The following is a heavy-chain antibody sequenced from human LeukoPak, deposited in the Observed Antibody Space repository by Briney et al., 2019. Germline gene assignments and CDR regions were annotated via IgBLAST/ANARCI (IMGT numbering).Heavy chain of an antibody. CDR3: ASGSTPGNGYYFDS. CDR1: GFTFSSYG. Sequence: GGSLRLSCAASGFTFSSYGMHWVRQAPGKGLEWVAVIWYDGSNKYYADSVKGRFTISRDNSRDTLYLQMNSLRAEDTDIYYCASGSTPGNGYYFDSWGQGTLVTVSS. J-gene: IGHJ4*02. D-gene: IGHD3-10*01. V-gene: IGHV3-33*01. CDR2: IWYDGSNK.